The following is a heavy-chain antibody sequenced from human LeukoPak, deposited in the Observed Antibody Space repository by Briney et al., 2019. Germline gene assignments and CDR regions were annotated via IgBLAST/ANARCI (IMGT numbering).Heavy chain of an antibody. V-gene: IGHV4-59*01. CDR3: ARGPYSSRYDY. D-gene: IGHD6-13*01. J-gene: IGHJ4*02. CDR2: IYYSGST. CDR1: GRSISSSY. Sequence: SETLSLTCTVSGRSISSSYASWIRHPPGKGLEWIGYIYYSGSTNYNPSLKSRVTLSVDTSKNQFSLNLSSVTAADTAVYYCARGPYSSRYDYWGQGTVVTVSS.